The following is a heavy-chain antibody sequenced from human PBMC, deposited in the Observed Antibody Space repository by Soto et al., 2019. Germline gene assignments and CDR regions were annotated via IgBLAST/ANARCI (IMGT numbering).Heavy chain of an antibody. V-gene: IGHV4-30-2*01. CDR1: GGSISSGGYS. Sequence: SETLSLTFAVSGGSISSGGYSWSWIRQPPGKGLEWIGYIYHSGSTYYNPSLKSRVTISVDRSKNQFSLKLSSVTAADTAVYYCARGPSSRWFDPWGQGTLVTVSS. J-gene: IGHJ5*02. CDR2: IYHSGST. CDR3: ARGPSSRWFDP.